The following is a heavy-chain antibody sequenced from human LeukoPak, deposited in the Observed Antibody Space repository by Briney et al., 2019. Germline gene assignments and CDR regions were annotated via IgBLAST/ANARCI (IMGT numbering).Heavy chain of an antibody. Sequence: SETLSLTCTVSRASISDNYWSWSRQPAGKALEWIGRTYTSGDTDYNPSLKSRASVSADTSKNQFYLSLRYVTAADTAVYYCTIGGASGSLAHWGPGTLVTVSS. CDR1: RASISDNY. J-gene: IGHJ4*02. D-gene: IGHD6-13*01. CDR2: TYTSGDT. V-gene: IGHV4-4*07. CDR3: TIGGASGSLAH.